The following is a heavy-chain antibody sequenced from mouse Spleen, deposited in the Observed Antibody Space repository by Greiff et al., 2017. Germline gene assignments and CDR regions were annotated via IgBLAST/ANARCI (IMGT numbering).Heavy chain of an antibody. V-gene: IGHV1-22*01. Sequence: DVQLQESGPELVKPGASVKMSCTASGYTFTDYNMHWVKQSPGKSLEWIGYINPNNGGTSYNQKFKGKATLTVNKSSSTAYMELRSLTSEDSAVYYCARSVYYGDHFDYWGQGNTLTVSS. D-gene: IGHD2-13*01. CDR1: GYTFTDYN. CDR3: ARSVYYGDHFDY. J-gene: IGHJ2*01. CDR2: INPNNGGT.